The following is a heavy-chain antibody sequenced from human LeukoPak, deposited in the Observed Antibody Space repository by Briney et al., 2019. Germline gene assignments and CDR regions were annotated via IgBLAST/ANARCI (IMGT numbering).Heavy chain of an antibody. Sequence: GGSLRLSCAASGFTFDDYAMHWVRHAPGKGLEWVSGISWNSGSIGYADSVKGRFTISRDNAKNSLYLQMNSLRAEDTAVYYCARDAGRIKGDDYWGQGTLVTVSS. CDR1: GFTFDDYA. CDR3: ARDAGRIKGDDY. CDR2: ISWNSGSI. D-gene: IGHD2-15*01. V-gene: IGHV3-9*01. J-gene: IGHJ4*02.